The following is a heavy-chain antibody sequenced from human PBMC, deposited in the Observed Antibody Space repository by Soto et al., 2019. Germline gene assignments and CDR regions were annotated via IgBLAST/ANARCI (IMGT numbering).Heavy chain of an antibody. D-gene: IGHD3-10*01. J-gene: IGHJ5*02. Sequence: SETLSLTCTVSGGSISSYYWSWIRQPPGKGLEWIGYIYYSGSTNYNPSLKSRVTISVDTSKNQFSLKLSSVTAADTAVYYCARGSGSYYGGALGANWFDPWGQGTLVTVSS. V-gene: IGHV4-59*01. CDR1: GGSISSYY. CDR3: ARGSGSYYGGALGANWFDP. CDR2: IYYSGST.